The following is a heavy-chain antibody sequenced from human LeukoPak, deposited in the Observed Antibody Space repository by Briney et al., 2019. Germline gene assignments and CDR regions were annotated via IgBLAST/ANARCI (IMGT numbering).Heavy chain of an antibody. CDR2: MYYSGNS. V-gene: IGHV4-59*08. J-gene: IGHJ4*02. CDR3: AAILTGYYRVDY. CDR1: GASIRSHY. Sequence: KPSETLSLTCTVSGASIRSHYWSWIRQPPGKGLEWIGYMYYSGNSNYNPALKSRVTISVDTSKNQFSLKLSSVTAADTAVYYCAAILTGYYRVDYWGQGTLVTVSS. D-gene: IGHD3-9*01.